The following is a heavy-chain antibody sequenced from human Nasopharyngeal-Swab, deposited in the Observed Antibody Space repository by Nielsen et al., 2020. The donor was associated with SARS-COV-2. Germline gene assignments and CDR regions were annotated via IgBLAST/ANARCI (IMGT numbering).Heavy chain of an antibody. CDR2: IWYDGSNK. J-gene: IGHJ6*02. D-gene: IGHD4-23*01. CDR3: ARVRADYGGNSDEPSMDV. Sequence: VRQAPGKGLEWVAVIWYDGSNKYYADSVKGRFTISRDNSKNTLYLQMNSLRAEDTAVYYCARVRADYGGNSDEPSMDVWGQGNPGHRL. V-gene: IGHV3-33*01.